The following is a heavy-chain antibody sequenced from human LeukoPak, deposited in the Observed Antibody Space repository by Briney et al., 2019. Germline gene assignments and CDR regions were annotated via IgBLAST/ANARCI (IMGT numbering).Heavy chain of an antibody. CDR3: ARGRGGNTGDSYFGY. CDR2: TWYDGSST. CDR1: GFTLSSYG. J-gene: IGHJ4*02. Sequence: PGTSLRLSCAASGFTLSSYGMHWVRQAPGKGLEGVALTWYDGSSTNYADSDEGRFTISRDNSKNTLYLQMSSLRAEDTAIYYCARGRGGNTGDSYFGYWGQGTLVTVSS. D-gene: IGHD4-17*01. V-gene: IGHV3-33*01.